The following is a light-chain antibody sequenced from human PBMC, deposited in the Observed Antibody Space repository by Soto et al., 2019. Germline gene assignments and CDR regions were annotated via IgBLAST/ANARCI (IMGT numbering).Light chain of an antibody. CDR3: KQISSYST. V-gene: IGKV1-5*01. Sequence: DIQMTQSPSTLSVSVGDRVTITCRASQSIDNWLAWYQQKPGKAPKLLIYAASTLETGVPSRFTGSGSGTEFTLTIKILQPDDFATYYSKQISSYSTFGQGTKVDIK. CDR1: QSIDNW. CDR2: AAS. J-gene: IGKJ1*01.